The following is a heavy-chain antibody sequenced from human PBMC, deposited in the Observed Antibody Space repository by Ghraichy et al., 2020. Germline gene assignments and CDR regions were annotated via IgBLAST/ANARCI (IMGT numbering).Heavy chain of an antibody. CDR1: GGSFSGYY. J-gene: IGHJ4*02. Sequence: SETLSLTCAVYGGSFSGYYWSWIRQPPGKGLEWIGEINHSGSTNYNPSLKSRVTISVDTSKNQFSLKLSSVNAADTAVYYCARGGYSYGYSLGLAPFDYWGQGTLVTVSS. V-gene: IGHV4-34*01. CDR2: INHSGST. CDR3: ARGGYSYGYSLGLAPFDY. D-gene: IGHD5-18*01.